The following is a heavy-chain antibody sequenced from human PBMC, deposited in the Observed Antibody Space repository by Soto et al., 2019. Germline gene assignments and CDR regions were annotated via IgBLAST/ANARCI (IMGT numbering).Heavy chain of an antibody. D-gene: IGHD3-16*01. CDR2: IIPMVGTP. CDR3: ATDGGSTSSSAYNYFTDV. V-gene: IGHV1-69*08. CDR1: GDTFSSYS. J-gene: IGHJ6*03. Sequence: QAQLVQSGAEVKRPGSSVKVSCKASGDTFSSYSISWVRQAPGQGLEWMGRIIPMVGTPNYAQKFQGSVTFSADKSTSAAYTVLNSLISDDTAVYYGATDGGSTSSSAYNYFTDVWGKGTPVTVSS.